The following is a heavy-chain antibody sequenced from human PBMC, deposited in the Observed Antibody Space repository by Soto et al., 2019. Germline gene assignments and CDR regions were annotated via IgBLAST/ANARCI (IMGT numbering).Heavy chain of an antibody. V-gene: IGHV3-48*02. CDR3: ARDRDAYCSKGICSGPYFDY. CDR1: GFTFSTYS. Sequence: EVQLVESGGGLVQPGGSLRLSCAASGFTFSTYSINWVRQAPGKGLEWISYISDNSSVIYYADAVKGRFTISRDNAKTSLYLQMNSLRDEDTAVYYCARDRDAYCSKGICSGPYFDYWGQGTLVTVSS. J-gene: IGHJ4*02. CDR2: ISDNSSVI. D-gene: IGHD2-8*01.